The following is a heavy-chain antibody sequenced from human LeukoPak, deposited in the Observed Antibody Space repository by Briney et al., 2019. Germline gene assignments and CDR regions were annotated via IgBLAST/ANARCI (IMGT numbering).Heavy chain of an antibody. J-gene: IGHJ4*02. Sequence: SETLSLTCAVYGGSFSGYYWSWIRQPPGKGLEWIGEINHSGSTNYNPSLKSRVTISVDTSKNQFSLKLSSVTAADTAVYYCARGVTMVRGVIIRSFDYWGQGALVTVSS. D-gene: IGHD3-10*01. CDR2: INHSGST. CDR3: ARGVTMVRGVIIRSFDY. V-gene: IGHV4-34*01. CDR1: GGSFSGYY.